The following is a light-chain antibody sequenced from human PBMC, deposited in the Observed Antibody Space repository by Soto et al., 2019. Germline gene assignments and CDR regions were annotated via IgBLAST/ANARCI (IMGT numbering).Light chain of an antibody. CDR1: QSVSSSC. J-gene: IGKJ1*01. V-gene: IGKV3-20*01. Sequence: EIVLTQSPGTLSLSPGERATLSCRASQSVSSSCLAWYQQKPGQAPRLLIYDASSRATGIPDRFSGSGSGTDFTLTISRLEPEDCEMYDGQQYGSSPRTFGQGTKVDIK. CDR2: DAS. CDR3: QQYGSSPRT.